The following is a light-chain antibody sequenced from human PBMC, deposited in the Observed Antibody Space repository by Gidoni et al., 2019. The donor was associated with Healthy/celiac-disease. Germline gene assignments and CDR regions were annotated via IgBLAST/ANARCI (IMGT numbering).Light chain of an antibody. CDR2: GNS. CDR3: QSYDSSLSANYV. V-gene: IGLV1-40*01. CDR1: SSNIGAGYD. J-gene: IGLJ1*01. Sequence: QSVLTQPPSVSGAPGQRVTISCTGSSSNIGAGYDVHWYQQLPGTPPKLLIYGNSNRPSGVPDRFSGSKSGTSASLAITGLQAEDEADYYCQSYDSSLSANYVFGTGTKVTVL.